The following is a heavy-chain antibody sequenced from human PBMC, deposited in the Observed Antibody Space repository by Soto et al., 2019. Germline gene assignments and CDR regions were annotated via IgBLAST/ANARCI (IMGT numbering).Heavy chain of an antibody. J-gene: IGHJ5*02. CDR1: GFSVSSNY. CDR3: ARHRHPRGTVGATSPLDP. CDR2: HYSGGST. V-gene: IGHV3-53*01. D-gene: IGHD1-26*01. Sequence: VSLRLSCAISGFSVSSNYLSWVRQAPGKGLEWVSVHYSGGSTYYADSVQGRFTISRDKFNNTLYLQMRRVRAEDTAVYFCARHRHPRGTVGATSPLDPWGQGTQVTVSS.